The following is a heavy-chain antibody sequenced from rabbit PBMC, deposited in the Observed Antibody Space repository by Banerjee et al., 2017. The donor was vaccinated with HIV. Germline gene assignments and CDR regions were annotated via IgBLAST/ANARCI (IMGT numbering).Heavy chain of an antibody. CDR3: ARDPAGYAGYGYATDLTYYFNL. J-gene: IGHJ4*01. CDR1: GFSFSSSYY. V-gene: IGHV1S40*01. D-gene: IGHD6-1*01. Sequence: QSLEESGGDLVKPGASLTLTCTASGFSFSSSYYMCWVRQAPGKGLEWIACIYAGSSGSTYYASWAKGRFTISKTSSTTVTLQMTSLTAADTATYFCARDPAGYAGYGYATDLTYYFNLWGQGTLVTVS. CDR2: IYAGSSGST.